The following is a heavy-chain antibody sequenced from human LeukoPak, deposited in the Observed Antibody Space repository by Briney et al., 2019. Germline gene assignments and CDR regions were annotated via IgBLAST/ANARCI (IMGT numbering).Heavy chain of an antibody. CDR2: ISGSGGST. J-gene: IGHJ4*02. CDR3: AKAYGSGSYYNVGYFDY. Sequence: PGGSLRLSCAASGFTFSSYAMSCVRQAPGKGLEWVSAISGSGGSTYYADSVKGRFTISRDNSKNTLYLQMNSLRAEDTAVYYCAKAYGSGSYYNVGYFDYWGQGALVTVSS. CDR1: GFTFSSYA. V-gene: IGHV3-23*01. D-gene: IGHD3-10*01.